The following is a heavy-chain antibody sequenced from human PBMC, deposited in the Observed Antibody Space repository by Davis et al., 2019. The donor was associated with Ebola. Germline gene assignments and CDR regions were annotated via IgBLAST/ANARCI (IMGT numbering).Heavy chain of an antibody. CDR2: TYYRSKWYN. CDR3: ARGRSWPLDS. V-gene: IGHV6-1*01. CDR1: GDSVPSNSAA. Sequence: SETLSLTCAISGDSVPSNSAAWNWIRQSPSRGLEWLGRTYYRSKWYNDYAVSVKSRITFNPDTSKNQFSLQLNSVTPEYTAVYYGARGRSWPLDSWGQGTLVTVSS. J-gene: IGHJ4*02. D-gene: IGHD6-13*01.